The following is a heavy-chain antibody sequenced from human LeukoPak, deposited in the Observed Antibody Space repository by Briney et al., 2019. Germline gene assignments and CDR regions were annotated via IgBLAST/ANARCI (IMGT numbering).Heavy chain of an antibody. CDR1: GYTFTSYD. Sequence: GASVKVSSKASGYTFTSYDINWVRQATGQGLEWMGWMNPNSGNTGHAQKFQGRVNMTRNTSISTAYMELSSLRSEDTAVYYCARDAIVVVPAASTYYYYYMDVWGKGTTVTVSS. CDR2: MNPNSGNT. D-gene: IGHD2-2*01. V-gene: IGHV1-8*01. J-gene: IGHJ6*03. CDR3: ARDAIVVVPAASTYYYYYMDV.